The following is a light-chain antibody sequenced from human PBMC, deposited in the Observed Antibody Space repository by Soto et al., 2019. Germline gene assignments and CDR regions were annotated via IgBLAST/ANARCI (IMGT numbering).Light chain of an antibody. Sequence: QSVLTQPPSLSAAAGQKVTISCSGTSSNIGNNYVSWYQQFPGTAPKLLIYDNYKRTSGTPDRFSASKSGTSATLGISGLQTGDEADYFCATWDSTMTAGVFGGGTKVTVL. J-gene: IGLJ3*02. CDR3: ATWDSTMTAGV. CDR1: SSNIGNNY. V-gene: IGLV1-51*01. CDR2: DNY.